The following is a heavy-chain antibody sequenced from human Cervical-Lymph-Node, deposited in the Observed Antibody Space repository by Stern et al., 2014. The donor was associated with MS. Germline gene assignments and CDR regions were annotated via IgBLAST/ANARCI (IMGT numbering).Heavy chain of an antibody. V-gene: IGHV3-53*01. J-gene: IGHJ4*02. CDR3: ARDTSSPERSDW. Sequence: EVQLVESGGGVIQPGGSLRLPCTASGFTVSRDYMTWVRQAPGKGLEWVSLITNVGNSFYTDSVKGRFTISRDDSKNTVYLHMTSLRAEDTAMYYCARDTSSPERSDWWGQGTLVTVSS. CDR2: ITNVGNS. CDR1: GFTVSRDY. D-gene: IGHD1-1*01.